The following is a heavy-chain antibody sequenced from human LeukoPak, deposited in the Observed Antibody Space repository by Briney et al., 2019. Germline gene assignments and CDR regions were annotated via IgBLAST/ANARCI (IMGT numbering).Heavy chain of an antibody. D-gene: IGHD6-19*01. CDR1: GYSFTSYW. J-gene: IGHJ6*02. CDR3: ARHHVAGEVLLWYYYGMDV. V-gene: IGHV5-51*01. Sequence: GESLKISCKGSGYSFTSYWIGWVCQMPGKGLEWMGIIYPGDSDTRYSPSFQGQVTISADKSISTAYLQWSSLKASDTAMYYCARHHVAGEVLLWYYYGMDVWGQGTTVTVSS. CDR2: IYPGDSDT.